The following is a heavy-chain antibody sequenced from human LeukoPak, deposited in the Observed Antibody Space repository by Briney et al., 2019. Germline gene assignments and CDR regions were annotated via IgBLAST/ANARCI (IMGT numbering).Heavy chain of an antibody. D-gene: IGHD2-15*01. V-gene: IGHV3-21*01. CDR1: GFTFSSYS. J-gene: IGHJ3*02. CDR2: ISSSSSYI. CDR3: ASDPGYCSGGSCYFEHI. Sequence: PGGSLRLSCAASGFTFSSYSMNWVRQAPGKGLEWVSSISSSSSYIYYADSVKGRFTISRDNAKNSLYLQMNSLRAEDTAVYYCASDPGYCSGGSCYFEHIWGQGTMVTVSS.